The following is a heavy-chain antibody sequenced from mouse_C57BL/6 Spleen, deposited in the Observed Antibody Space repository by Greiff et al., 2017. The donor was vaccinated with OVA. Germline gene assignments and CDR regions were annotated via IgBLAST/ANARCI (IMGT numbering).Heavy chain of an antibody. J-gene: IGHJ2*01. D-gene: IGHD4-1*01. CDR3: ARAGTAYYFDY. Sequence: EVQLVESGGGLVKPGGSLKLSCAASGFTFSDYGMHWVRQAPEKGLEWVAYISSGSSTIYYADTVTGRFTISRDNAKNTLFLQMTSLRFEDTTVHYCARAGTAYYFDYWGQGTTHTVSS. CDR1: GFTFSDYG. V-gene: IGHV5-17*01. CDR2: ISSGSSTI.